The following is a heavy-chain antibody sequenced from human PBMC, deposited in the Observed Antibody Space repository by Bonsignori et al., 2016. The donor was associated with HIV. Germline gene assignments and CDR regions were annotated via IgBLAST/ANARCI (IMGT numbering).Heavy chain of an antibody. Sequence: EVRVVESGGHLVQPGGSLRLSCAASGFTFSGYDMSWVRQTPGKGLEWVSAISLSRGSTYYSDSVKGRFTISRDISSTTLFLQMNSLRAEDTAIYYCANVNWNSGVGGHYWGQGTLVT. V-gene: IGHV3-23*04. CDR1: GFTFSGYD. CDR3: ANVNWNSGVGGHY. CDR2: ISLSRGST. D-gene: IGHD1-7*01. J-gene: IGHJ4*02.